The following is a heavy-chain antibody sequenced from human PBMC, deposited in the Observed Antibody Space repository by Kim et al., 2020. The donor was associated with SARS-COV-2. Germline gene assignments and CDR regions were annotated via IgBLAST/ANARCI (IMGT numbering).Heavy chain of an antibody. D-gene: IGHD4-17*01. V-gene: IGHV3-73*01. Sequence: TAYAGSVKGRFTISRDDSKNTAYLQMNSLKTEDTAVYYCLATVTTFAFDICGQGTMVTVSS. J-gene: IGHJ3*02. CDR2: T. CDR3: LATVTTFAFDI.